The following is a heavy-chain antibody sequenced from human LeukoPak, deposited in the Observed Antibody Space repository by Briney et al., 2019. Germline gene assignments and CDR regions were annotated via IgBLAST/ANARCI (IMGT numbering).Heavy chain of an antibody. Sequence: GGSLRLSCAASGFTFSNYAMMWVRQAPGKGLEWVSSITGGGDTYYVDSVKGRFTVSRDNSKNTLYLQINSLTADDTALYYCAKGKAAGAVDWFDPWGQGTLVTASS. V-gene: IGHV3-23*01. CDR1: GFTFSNYA. CDR2: ITGGGDT. D-gene: IGHD6-13*01. J-gene: IGHJ5*02. CDR3: AKGKAAGAVDWFDP.